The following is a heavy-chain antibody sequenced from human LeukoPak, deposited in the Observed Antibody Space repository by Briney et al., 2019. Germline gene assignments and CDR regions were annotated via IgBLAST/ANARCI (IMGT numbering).Heavy chain of an antibody. D-gene: IGHD3-16*01. CDR3: AKEFYGLFDP. V-gene: IGHV3-30*18. CDR2: ISYDGSNK. J-gene: IGHJ5*02. CDR1: GFTFSSYG. Sequence: GGSLRLSCAASGFTFSSYGMHWVRQAPGKGLEWVAVISYDGSNKYYADSVKGRFTISRDNSNNTLYLQMNSLRTEDTAVYYCAKEFYGLFDPWGQGTLVTVS.